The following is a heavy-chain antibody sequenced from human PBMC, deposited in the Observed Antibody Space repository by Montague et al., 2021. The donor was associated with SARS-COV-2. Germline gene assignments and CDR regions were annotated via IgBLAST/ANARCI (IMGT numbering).Heavy chain of an antibody. CDR1: GGSISSYY. D-gene: IGHD1-20*01. J-gene: IGHJ5*02. Sequence: SETLSLTCSVSGGSISSYYWSWIRQSPGKGLEWIGYIFHSGITDXNPSLKSRVTISVDMSKNQFSLQLNSVTAADSAVYYCARTEYNWNDWFDPWGQGTLVTVPS. V-gene: IGHV4-59*13. CDR2: IFHSGIT. CDR3: ARTEYNWNDWFDP.